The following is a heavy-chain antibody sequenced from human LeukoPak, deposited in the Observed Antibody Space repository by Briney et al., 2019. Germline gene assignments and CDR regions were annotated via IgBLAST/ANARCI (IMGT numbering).Heavy chain of an antibody. Sequence: GGSLRLSCAASGFTFSSYEMNWVRQAPGKGLEWVSYISSSGSTIYYADSVKGRFTISRDNAKNSLYLQMNSLRAEDTAVYYCAREPDYYDSSGYCSGFGYWGQGTLVTVSS. CDR2: ISSSGSTI. J-gene: IGHJ4*02. V-gene: IGHV3-48*03. D-gene: IGHD3-22*01. CDR3: AREPDYYDSSGYCSGFGY. CDR1: GFTFSSYE.